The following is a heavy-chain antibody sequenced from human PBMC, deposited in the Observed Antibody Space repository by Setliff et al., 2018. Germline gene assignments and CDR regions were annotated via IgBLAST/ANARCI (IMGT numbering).Heavy chain of an antibody. D-gene: IGHD3-3*01. J-gene: IGHJ4*02. Sequence: SETLSLTCTVSGGSISVYYWTWFRQPPEKGLEWIGNIYHSGSTYYNPSLKSRVTISVDTSKNQFSLKLTSVTAADTAVYYCARHGLQFLEWLSAFDYWGQGTLVTVSS. CDR1: GGSISVYY. CDR2: IYHSGST. V-gene: IGHV4-59*08. CDR3: ARHGLQFLEWLSAFDY.